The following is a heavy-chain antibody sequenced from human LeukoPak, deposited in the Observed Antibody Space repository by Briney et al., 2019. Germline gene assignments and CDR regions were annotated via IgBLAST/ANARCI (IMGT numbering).Heavy chain of an antibody. Sequence: GMSLRLSCTASGFTFSSYGMHWVRQAPDKGLEWVAVMSYDGSSKYYADSAKGRFTISRDNSKNTLYLQMNSLRVEDTAVYYCAKASIAGGINWYFDLWGRGTLVTVSS. CDR1: GFTFSSYG. CDR3: AKASIAGGINWYFDL. J-gene: IGHJ2*01. V-gene: IGHV3-30*18. D-gene: IGHD6-13*01. CDR2: MSYDGSSK.